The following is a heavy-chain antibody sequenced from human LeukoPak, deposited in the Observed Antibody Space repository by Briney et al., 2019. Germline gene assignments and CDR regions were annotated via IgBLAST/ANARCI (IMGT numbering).Heavy chain of an antibody. CDR3: ARGCSSTSCYNFQGYFDY. V-gene: IGHV1-18*01. Sequence: GASVKVSCKASGYTFTSYGISWVRQAPGQGLEGMGWISAYNGNKNYAQKLQGRVTMTTDTSTSTAYMELRSLRSDDTAVYYCARGCSSTSCYNFQGYFDYWGQGTLVTVSS. J-gene: IGHJ4*02. D-gene: IGHD2-2*02. CDR2: ISAYNGNK. CDR1: GYTFTSYG.